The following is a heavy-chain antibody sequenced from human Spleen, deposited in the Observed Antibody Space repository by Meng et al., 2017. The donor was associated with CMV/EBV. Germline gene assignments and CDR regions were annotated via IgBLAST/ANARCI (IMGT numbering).Heavy chain of an antibody. CDR3: ARGQLGCSSTSCYKYYYYGMDV. D-gene: IGHD2-2*02. V-gene: IGHV4-34*01. CDR2: INHSGST. CDR1: GGSFSGYY. J-gene: IGHJ6*02. Sequence: SETLSLTCAVYGGSFSGYYWSWIRQPPGKGLEWIGEINHSGSTNYNPSLKSRVTISVDTSKNQFSLKLSSVTAADTAVYYCARGQLGCSSTSCYKYYYYGMDVWGQGTTVTVSS.